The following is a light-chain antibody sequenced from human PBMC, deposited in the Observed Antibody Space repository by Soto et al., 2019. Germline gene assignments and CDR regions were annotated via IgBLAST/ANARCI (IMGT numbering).Light chain of an antibody. CDR1: QSISGY. J-gene: IGKJ5*01. CDR2: AAS. Sequence: DIQLTQSPSSLSASIGGRVTIICRASQSISGYLNWYQQKPGKAPKPLIYAASSLQSGVPSRFSGSESGTDFTLTITSLQPEDFATYYCQQGYSNPITFGQGTRLEIK. V-gene: IGKV1-39*01. CDR3: QQGYSNPIT.